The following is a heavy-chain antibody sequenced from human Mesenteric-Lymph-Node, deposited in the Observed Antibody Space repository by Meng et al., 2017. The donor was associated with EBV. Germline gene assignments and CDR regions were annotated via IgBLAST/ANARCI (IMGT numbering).Heavy chain of an antibody. J-gene: IGHJ4*02. CDR3: ARGDSNFDY. V-gene: IGHV4-59*01. CDR2: IYYSGRT. Sequence: QLQESGSGLAKPSQTLSLTCTVSGGSIRSYYWSWIRQPPGKGLEWIGDIYYSGRTNYNPSLKSRVTISIDTSKNQFSLKLTSVTAADTAIYYCARGDSNFDYWGQGTLVTVSS. CDR1: GGSIRSYY.